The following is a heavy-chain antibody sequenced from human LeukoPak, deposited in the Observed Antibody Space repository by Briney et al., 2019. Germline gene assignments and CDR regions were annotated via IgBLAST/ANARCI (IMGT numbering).Heavy chain of an antibody. CDR1: GGTFSSYA. CDR3: AHDESEGGWFDP. V-gene: IGHV1-69*13. J-gene: IGHJ5*02. D-gene: IGHD1-1*01. Sequence: ASVKVSCKASGGTFSSYAISWVRQAPGQGLEWMGGFIPIFGTANYAQKFQGRVTITADESTSTAYMELSSLRSEDTAVYYCAHDESEGGWFDPWGQGTLVTVSS. CDR2: FIPIFGTA.